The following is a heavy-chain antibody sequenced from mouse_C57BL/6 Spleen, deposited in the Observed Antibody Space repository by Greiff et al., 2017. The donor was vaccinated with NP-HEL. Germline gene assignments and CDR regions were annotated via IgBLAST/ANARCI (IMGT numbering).Heavy chain of an antibody. CDR1: GYTFTDYY. Sequence: VQLQQSGPELVKPGASVKISCKASGYTFTDYYINWVKQRPGQGLEWIGWIFPGSGSTYYNEKFKGKATLTVDKSSSTAYMLLSSLTSEDSAVYFGARDYYGSSYRYFDVWGTGTTVTVSS. CDR2: IFPGSGST. D-gene: IGHD1-1*01. CDR3: ARDYYGSSYRYFDV. V-gene: IGHV1-75*01. J-gene: IGHJ1*03.